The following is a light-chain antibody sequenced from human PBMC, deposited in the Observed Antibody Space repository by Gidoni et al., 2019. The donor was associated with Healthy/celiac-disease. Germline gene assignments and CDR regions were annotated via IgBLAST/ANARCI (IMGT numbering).Light chain of an antibody. CDR1: SSDVGGYNY. J-gene: IGLJ1*01. CDR2: DVS. Sequence: QSALTQPRSVPGSPGQSVTISCTGTSSDVGGYNYVSWYQQHPGKAPKLMIYDVSKRPSGVPDRFSGSKSGNTASLTISGLQAEDEADYYCCSYAGSYTFSYVFGTGTKVTVL. V-gene: IGLV2-11*01. CDR3: CSYAGSYTFSYV.